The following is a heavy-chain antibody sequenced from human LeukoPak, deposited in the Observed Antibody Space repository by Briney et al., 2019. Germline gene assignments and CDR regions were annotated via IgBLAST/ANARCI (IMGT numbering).Heavy chain of an antibody. CDR2: INPSGGST. CDR1: GYIFTSYY. J-gene: IGHJ4*02. Sequence: ASVKVSCKASGYIFTSYYMHWVRQAPGQGLEWMGIINPSGGSTSYAQKFQGRVTMTRDTLTSPVSMELSSLRSDDTAVYYCPSATYYCSSTSSYASLYYFDYWGQGTLVTVSS. D-gene: IGHD2-2*01. V-gene: IGHV1-46*01. CDR3: PSATYYCSSTSSYASLYYFDY.